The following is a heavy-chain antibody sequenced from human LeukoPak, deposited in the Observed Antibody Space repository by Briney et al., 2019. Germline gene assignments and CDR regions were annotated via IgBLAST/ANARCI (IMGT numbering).Heavy chain of an antibody. CDR1: GGSISSNNYY. D-gene: IGHD3-22*01. CDR2: INHSGST. V-gene: IGHV4-39*01. J-gene: IGHJ5*02. CDR3: ARQDSSGTGWFDP. Sequence: SETLSLTCTVSGGSISSNNYYWSWIRQPPGKGLEWIGEINHSGSTNYNPSLKRRVTISVDTSKNQFSLKLSSVTAADTAVYYCARQDSSGTGWFDPWGQGTLVTVSS.